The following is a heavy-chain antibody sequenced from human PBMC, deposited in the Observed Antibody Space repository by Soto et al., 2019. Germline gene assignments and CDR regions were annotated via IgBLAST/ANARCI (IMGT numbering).Heavy chain of an antibody. V-gene: IGHV4-39*01. CDR1: GGSISSSTSY. J-gene: IGHJ6*03. CDR3: ARPVNYYYYYMDV. Sequence: QLQLQESGPGLVKPSETLSLTCTVSGGSISSSTSYWGWIRQPPGKGLEWIGSINYSGSTYYSPSLKSRVTICADTSKNQFSLKLSSVTAADTAVYYCARPVNYYYYYMDVWGKGTMVTVSS. CDR2: INYSGST.